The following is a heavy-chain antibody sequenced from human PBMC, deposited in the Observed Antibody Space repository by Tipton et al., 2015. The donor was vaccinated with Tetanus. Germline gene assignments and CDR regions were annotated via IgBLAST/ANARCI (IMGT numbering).Heavy chain of an antibody. Sequence: TLSLTCTVSGGSLSRGGFYWALVRQHPGEGLEWIGDIYFSGSTYYHPSLKRRVTISVDTSKNQFSLRLNSVTAADTAVYYCARDQARGARGWNYLDCWGQGTLVTVSS. V-gene: IGHV4-31*03. J-gene: IGHJ4*02. CDR3: ARDQARGARGWNYLDC. CDR2: IYFSGST. CDR1: GGSLSRGGFY. D-gene: IGHD6-6*01.